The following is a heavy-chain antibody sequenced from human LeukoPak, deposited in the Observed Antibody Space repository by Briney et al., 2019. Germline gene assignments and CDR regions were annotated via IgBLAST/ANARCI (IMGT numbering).Heavy chain of an antibody. CDR3: AKDQDCSITSCYVFDC. Sequence: GGSLRLSCAAPPFTFRNYAMSWVRQAPGKGLEWVSAISGSGDSTYYADSVKGRFTISRDNSKNTLYLQMNSLRAEDTAVYYCAKDQDCSITSCYVFDCWGQGTLVIVSS. J-gene: IGHJ4*02. D-gene: IGHD2-2*01. V-gene: IGHV3-23*01. CDR1: PFTFRNYA. CDR2: ISGSGDST.